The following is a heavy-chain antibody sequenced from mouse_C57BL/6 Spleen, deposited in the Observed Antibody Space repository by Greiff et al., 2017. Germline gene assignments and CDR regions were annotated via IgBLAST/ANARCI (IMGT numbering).Heavy chain of an antibody. CDR1: GFTFTDYY. V-gene: IGHV7-3*01. CDR2: IRNKANGYTT. CDR3: ARYYYGSSSDYFDY. D-gene: IGHD1-1*01. J-gene: IGHJ2*01. Sequence: EVQLQESGGGLVQPGGSLSLSCAASGFTFTDYYMSWVRQPPGKALEWLGFIRNKANGYTTEYSASVKGRFTISRDNSQSILYLQMNALRAEDSATYYCARYYYGSSSDYFDYWGQGTTLTVSS.